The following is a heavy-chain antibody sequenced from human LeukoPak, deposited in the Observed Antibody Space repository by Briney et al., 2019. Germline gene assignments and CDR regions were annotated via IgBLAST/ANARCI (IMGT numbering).Heavy chain of an antibody. V-gene: IGHV1-18*01. J-gene: IGHJ3*01. CDR3: ARDLDYYDSSGYYGVAGL. D-gene: IGHD3-22*01. CDR2: ISTYNGNT. Sequence: ASVKVSCKASGYTFTSYGISWVRQAPGQGLEWMGWISTYNGNTNYAQKFQGRVTMTRNTSISTAYMELSRLRSDDTAVYYCARDLDYYDSSGYYGVAGLWGQGTMVTVSS. CDR1: GYTFTSYG.